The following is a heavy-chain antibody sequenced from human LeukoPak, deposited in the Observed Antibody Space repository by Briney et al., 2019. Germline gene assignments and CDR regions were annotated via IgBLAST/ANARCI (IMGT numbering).Heavy chain of an antibody. CDR3: ARHPTYYYDSSGYYLDGNFDY. D-gene: IGHD3-22*01. CDR2: INHSGSN. V-gene: IGHV4-34*01. J-gene: IGHJ4*02. CDR1: GGSFSVYY. Sequence: SETLSLTCAVYGGSFSVYYWSWIRQPPGKGLEWIGEINHSGSNNYNPSLKSRVTISVDTSKNQFSLKLSSVTAADTAVYYCARHPTYYYDSSGYYLDGNFDYWGQGTLVTVSS.